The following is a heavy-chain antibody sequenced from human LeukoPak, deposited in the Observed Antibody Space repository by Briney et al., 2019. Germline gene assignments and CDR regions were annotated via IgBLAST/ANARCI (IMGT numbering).Heavy chain of an antibody. Sequence: SETLSLTCAVYGGSISSYYWSWIRQPPGKGLEWIGYIYYSGSTNYNPSLKSRVTISVDTSKNQFSLKLSSVTAADTAVYYCASATDPPPCSGDSCYSIDYWAQRTLVTVSS. CDR1: GGSISSYY. D-gene: IGHD2-15*01. V-gene: IGHV4-59*01. CDR3: ASATDPPPCSGDSCYSIDY. J-gene: IGHJ4*02. CDR2: IYYSGST.